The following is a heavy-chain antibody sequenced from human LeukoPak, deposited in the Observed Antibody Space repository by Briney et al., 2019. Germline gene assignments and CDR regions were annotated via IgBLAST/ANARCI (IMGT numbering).Heavy chain of an antibody. CDR1: GLTFSSYG. Sequence: GGSLRLSCAASGLTFSSYGMHWVRQAPGKGLEWVAVIWYDGSNKYYADSVKGRFTISRDNSKNTLYLQMNSLRAEDTAVYYCARGGYSSGWHSPGPIDYWGQGTLVTVSS. J-gene: IGHJ4*02. CDR3: ARGGYSSGWHSPGPIDY. CDR2: IWYDGSNK. V-gene: IGHV3-33*08. D-gene: IGHD6-19*01.